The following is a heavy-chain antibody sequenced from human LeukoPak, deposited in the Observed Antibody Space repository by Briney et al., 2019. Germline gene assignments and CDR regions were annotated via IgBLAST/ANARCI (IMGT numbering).Heavy chain of an antibody. CDR3: ASLKSAYCGGDCYAFDI. CDR2: IYPGDSDT. V-gene: IGHV5-51*01. J-gene: IGHJ3*02. D-gene: IGHD2-21*01. Sequence: GESLKISCKGSGYSFTSYWVGWVRQMPGKGLEWMGIIYPGDSDTRYSPSFQGQVTISADKSISTAYLQWSSLKASDTAMYYCASLKSAYCGGDCYAFDIWGQGTMVTVSS. CDR1: GYSFTSYW.